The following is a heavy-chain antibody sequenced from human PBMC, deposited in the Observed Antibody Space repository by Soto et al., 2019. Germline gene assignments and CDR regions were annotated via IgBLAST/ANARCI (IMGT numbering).Heavy chain of an antibody. CDR2: IYYSGST. J-gene: IGHJ4*02. D-gene: IGHD5-18*01. CDR1: GGSISSYY. CDR3: ARLVDAAIPYHIDS. V-gene: IGHV4-59*01. Sequence: SETLSLTCTVSGGSISSYYWSWIRQPPGKGLEWIGYIYYSGSTNYNPSLKSRVTISVDTSKNQFSLKLSSVTAADTAVYYCARLVDAAIPYHIDSWGQGTLVTVSS.